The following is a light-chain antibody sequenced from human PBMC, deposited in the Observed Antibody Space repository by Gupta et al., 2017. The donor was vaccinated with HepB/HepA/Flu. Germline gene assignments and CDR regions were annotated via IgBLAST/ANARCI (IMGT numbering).Light chain of an antibody. CDR1: QGINTY. V-gene: IGKV1-39*01. CDR3: QQSYSTTPT. CDR2: VAS. Sequence: EIQMNQSPSSLSACVGDRATITCRASQGINTYLNWYQQRPGKAPRLLIYVASRRQSGVPSRFSGSGSGTDFTLTINSLQPEDFATYYCQQSYSTTPTFGQGTKLEIK. J-gene: IGKJ1*01.